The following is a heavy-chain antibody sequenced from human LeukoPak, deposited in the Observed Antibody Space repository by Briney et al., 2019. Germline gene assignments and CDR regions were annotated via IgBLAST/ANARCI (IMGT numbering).Heavy chain of an antibody. D-gene: IGHD3-10*01. CDR3: VAMLRGVGY. Sequence: GGSLRLSCAASGFTFSDHFMDWVRQAPGKGLEWVGRIRNKVNSYTTEYAASVEGRFIISRDDSKNSLYLQMNSLKTEDTAVYYCVAMLRGVGYWGQGTLVTVSS. V-gene: IGHV3-72*01. CDR1: GFTFSDHF. CDR2: IRNKVNSYTT. J-gene: IGHJ4*02.